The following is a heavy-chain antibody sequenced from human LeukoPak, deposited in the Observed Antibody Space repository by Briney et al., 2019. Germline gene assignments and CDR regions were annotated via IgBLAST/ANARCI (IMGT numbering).Heavy chain of an antibody. J-gene: IGHJ4*02. D-gene: IGHD3-10*01. CDR1: GYTFTSYG. Sequence: ASVKVSCKASGYTFTSYGISWVRQSPGQGLEWMGWISAYNGNTNYAQRLQGRVTMTTDTSTSTAYMELGSLRSDDTAVYYCARDRYYGSGKRYFDYWGQGTLVTVSS. V-gene: IGHV1-18*01. CDR3: ARDRYYGSGKRYFDY. CDR2: ISAYNGNT.